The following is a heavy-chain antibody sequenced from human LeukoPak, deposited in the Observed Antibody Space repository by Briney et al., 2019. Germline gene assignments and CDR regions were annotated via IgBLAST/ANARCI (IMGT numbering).Heavy chain of an antibody. CDR1: GGSISSYY. V-gene: IGHV4-59*01. D-gene: IGHD3-16*01. J-gene: IGHJ4*02. Sequence: SETLSLTCTVSGGSISSYYWSWIRQPPGKGLEWIGYFYNSGRSTCNPSLKSRVTISADTSKNHFSLKLNSVTTADTAVYYCTRGAGWLIDYWGQGILVTVSS. CDR2: FYNSGRS. CDR3: TRGAGWLIDY.